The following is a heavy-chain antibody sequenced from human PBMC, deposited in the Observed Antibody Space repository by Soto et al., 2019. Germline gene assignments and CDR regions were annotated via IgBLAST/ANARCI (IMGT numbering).Heavy chain of an antibody. Sequence: LVQSGAEVKKPGSSVKVSCKASGGTFSSYAISWVRQAXXXGXXXMGGIIPIFGTANYAQKFQGRVTITADESTSTAYMELSSLRSEDTAVYYCARAAEGTVTTVRFGYYYGMDVWGQGTTVTVSS. CDR2: IIPIFGTA. D-gene: IGHD4-17*01. J-gene: IGHJ6*02. V-gene: IGHV1-69*01. CDR3: ARAAEGTVTTVRFGYYYGMDV. CDR1: GGTFSSYA.